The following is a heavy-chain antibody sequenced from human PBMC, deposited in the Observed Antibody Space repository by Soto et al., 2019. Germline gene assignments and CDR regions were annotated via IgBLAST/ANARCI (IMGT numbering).Heavy chain of an antibody. CDR3: ARDHRSSTYDFWSGYWEVYNWFDP. J-gene: IGHJ5*02. V-gene: IGHV4-59*01. D-gene: IGHD3-3*01. Sequence: SETLSLTCTVSGGSISSYYWGWIRQPPGKGLEWIGYIYYSGSTNYNPSLKSRVTISVDTSKNQFSLKLSSVTAADTAVYYCARDHRSSTYDFWSGYWEVYNWFDPWGQGTLVTVSS. CDR2: IYYSGST. CDR1: GGSISSYY.